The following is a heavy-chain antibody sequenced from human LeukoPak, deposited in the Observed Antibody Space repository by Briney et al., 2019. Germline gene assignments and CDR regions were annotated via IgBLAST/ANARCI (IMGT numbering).Heavy chain of an antibody. Sequence: GGSLRLSCAASGFTFSSYSMNWVRQAPGKGLEWVSSIDFTSRYIYNADSVKGRFTTSRDNAKNSLDLQMNSLKVEDTAVYYCATPAAGPGAEYSLYWGQGTLVIVSS. V-gene: IGHV3-21*01. D-gene: IGHD6-13*01. CDR2: IDFTSRYI. CDR1: GFTFSSYS. CDR3: ATPAAGPGAEYSLY. J-gene: IGHJ1*01.